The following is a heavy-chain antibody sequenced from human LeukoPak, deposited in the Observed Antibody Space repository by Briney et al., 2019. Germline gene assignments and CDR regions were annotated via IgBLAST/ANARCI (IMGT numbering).Heavy chain of an antibody. CDR3: ARDLGGKGYCSSTSCYEDMSGSPSPHGSWFDP. CDR1: GGSISSSSYY. Sequence: SETLSLTCTVSGGSISSSSYYWGSIRQPPGKGLEWIGSIYYSGSTYYNPSLKGRVTISVDTSKNQFSLKLSSVTAADTAVYYCARDLGGKGYCSSTSCYEDMSGSPSPHGSWFDPWGQGTLVTVSS. CDR2: IYYSGST. J-gene: IGHJ5*02. V-gene: IGHV4-39*07. D-gene: IGHD2-2*01.